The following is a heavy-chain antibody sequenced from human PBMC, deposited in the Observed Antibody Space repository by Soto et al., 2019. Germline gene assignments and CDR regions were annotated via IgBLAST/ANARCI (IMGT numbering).Heavy chain of an antibody. CDR3: AKDSYDILTGYPPRATAYGVVDYYYYGMDV. CDR1: GFTFSSYS. V-gene: IGHV3-48*01. J-gene: IGHJ6*02. CDR2: ISGSSSTI. Sequence: HPGGSLRLSCAASGFTFSSYSMNWVRQAPGKGLEWVSYISGSSSTIHYADSVKGRFTISRDNSKNTLYLQMNSLRAEDTAVYYCAKDSYDILTGYPPRATAYGVVDYYYYGMDVWGQGTTVTVPS. D-gene: IGHD3-9*01.